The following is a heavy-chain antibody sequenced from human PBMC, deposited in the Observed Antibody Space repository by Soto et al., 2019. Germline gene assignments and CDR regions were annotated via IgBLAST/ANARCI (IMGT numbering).Heavy chain of an antibody. V-gene: IGHV1-3*01. CDR3: ANGPGGPDGPGDY. J-gene: IGHJ4*02. CDR2: INAGNGNT. CDR1: GYTFTSYA. D-gene: IGHD2-15*01. Sequence: QVQLVQSGAEVKKPGASVKVSCKASGYTFTSYAMHWVRQAPGQRLEWMGWINAGNGNTKYSQKVQGRVTITRDTTASTANMELSSLRSEDTAVYSCANGPGGPDGPGDYWGQGTLVTVSS.